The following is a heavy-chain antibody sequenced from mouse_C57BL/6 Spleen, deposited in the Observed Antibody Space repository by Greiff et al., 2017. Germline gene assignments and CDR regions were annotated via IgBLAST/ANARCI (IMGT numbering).Heavy chain of an antibody. J-gene: IGHJ4*01. Sequence: QVQLKQPGTELVKPGASVKLSCKASGYTFTSYWMHWVKQRPGQGLEWIGNINPSNGGTNYNEKFKSKATLTVDKSSSTAYMQLSSLTSEYSSVYYCARYYGPYSMDYWGQGTSVTVSS. CDR2: INPSNGGT. D-gene: IGHD1-1*02. CDR3: ARYYGPYSMDY. V-gene: IGHV1-53*01. CDR1: GYTFTSYW.